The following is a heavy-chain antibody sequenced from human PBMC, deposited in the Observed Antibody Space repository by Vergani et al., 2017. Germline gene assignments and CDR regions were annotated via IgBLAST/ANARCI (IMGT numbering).Heavy chain of an antibody. Sequence: QVQLVESGGGVVQPGGSLRLSCAASGFTFRSYGIHWVRQAPGKGLEWVALISYDGTNKYYTNSVRGRFTISRDNSKSTLFLQMNSLRVEDMAVYYCARDRGDWRYSRYFYNYYMDVWGKGTTVTVSS. D-gene: IGHD2-8*02. J-gene: IGHJ6*03. CDR3: ARDRGDWRYSRYFYNYYMDV. CDR2: ISYDGTNK. V-gene: IGHV3-30*19. CDR1: GFTFRSYG.